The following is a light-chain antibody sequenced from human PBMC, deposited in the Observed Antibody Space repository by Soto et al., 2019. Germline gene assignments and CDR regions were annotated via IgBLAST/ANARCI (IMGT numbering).Light chain of an antibody. V-gene: IGLV2-8*01. CDR1: SSDVGGYDF. J-gene: IGLJ2*01. CDR3: TSYAGNSNVL. Sequence: QAVVTQPPSASGSPGQSVTISCTGTSSDVGGYDFVSWYQQHPGKAPKLMIYEVSKRPSGVPDRFSGSKSGNTASLTVSGLQADDEADYFCTSYAGNSNVLFGGGTKLTVL. CDR2: EVS.